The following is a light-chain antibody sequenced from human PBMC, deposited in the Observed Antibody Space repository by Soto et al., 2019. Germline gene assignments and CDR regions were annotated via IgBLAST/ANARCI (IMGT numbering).Light chain of an antibody. J-gene: IGLJ1*01. CDR1: SSNIGAGYD. V-gene: IGLV1-40*01. CDR2: GNS. CDR3: QSYESSLSGFYV. Sequence: QSVLTQPPSVSGAPGQRGTISCTGSSSNIGAGYDVHWYQQLPGTAPKLLIYGNSNRPSGVPDRFSGSKSGTSASLAITGLQAEDEADYYCQSYESSLSGFYVFGTGTKVTVL.